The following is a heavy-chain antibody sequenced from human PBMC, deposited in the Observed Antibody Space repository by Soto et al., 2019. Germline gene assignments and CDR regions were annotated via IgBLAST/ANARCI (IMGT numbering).Heavy chain of an antibody. J-gene: IGHJ6*02. D-gene: IGHD2-2*01. CDR3: ARDRGYCISTSCPFYYYGMGV. CDR2: ISYDGSNK. V-gene: IGHV3-30-3*01. CDR1: GFTFSSYA. Sequence: PGGSLRLSCAASGFTFSSYAMHWVRQAPGKGLEWVAVISYDGSNKYYADSVKGRFTISRDNSKNTLYLQMNSLRAEDTAVYYCARDRGYCISTSCPFYYYGMGVWGQGTTVTVSS.